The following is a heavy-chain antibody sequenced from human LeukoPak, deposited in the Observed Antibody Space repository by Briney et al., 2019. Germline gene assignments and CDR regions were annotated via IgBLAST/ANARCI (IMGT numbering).Heavy chain of an antibody. J-gene: IGHJ4*02. Sequence: ASVKVSCKASGGTFSSYAISWVRQAPGQGLEWMGGIIPIFGTANYAQKFQGRVTITTDESTSTAYMELSSLRSEDTAVYYCARGGDWNYAGTGSFDYWGQGTLVTVSS. CDR2: IIPIFGTA. V-gene: IGHV1-69*05. D-gene: IGHD1-7*01. CDR3: ARGGDWNYAGTGSFDY. CDR1: GGTFSSYA.